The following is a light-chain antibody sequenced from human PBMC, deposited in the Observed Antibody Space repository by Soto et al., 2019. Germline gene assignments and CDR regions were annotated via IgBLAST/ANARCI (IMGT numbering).Light chain of an antibody. Sequence: DIQMTQSPSTLSASVGDRVTIACRASQSISSWLAWYQQRPGKAPKILIYKASSLASGVPSRFSGSGSGTGFTLTISSLQPDDTATYYCQQYQSYPYTFGQGTKLEIK. V-gene: IGKV1-5*03. CDR1: QSISSW. CDR2: KAS. J-gene: IGKJ2*01. CDR3: QQYQSYPYT.